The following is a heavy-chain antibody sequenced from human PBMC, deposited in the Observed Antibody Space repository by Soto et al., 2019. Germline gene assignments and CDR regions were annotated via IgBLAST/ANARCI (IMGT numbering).Heavy chain of an antibody. CDR3: AKEGNGGSSLDS. CDR2: ISWDGGSL. J-gene: IGHJ5*01. D-gene: IGHD2-15*01. Sequence: PGVPLSLSCEASGCKFVDYIVHCVRKVPGKGLEWISLISWDGGSLDYADSIKGRFTVSRDNSKTSLYLDMHGLASDDTAFYFCAKEGNGGSSLDSWGQGTLVTVSS. V-gene: IGHV3-43*01. CDR1: GCKFVDYI.